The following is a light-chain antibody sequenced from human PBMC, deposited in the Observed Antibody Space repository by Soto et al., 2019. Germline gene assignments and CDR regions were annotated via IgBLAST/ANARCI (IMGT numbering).Light chain of an antibody. CDR2: ENN. V-gene: IGLV6-57*04. J-gene: IGLJ2*01. CDR1: SGSIANNY. Sequence: NFMLTQPHSVSESPGKTVTISCTRSSGSIANNYVQWYQQRPGRAPITVIYENNQRPSGGPGRFYGSTDGSSNSASLTISGLQTEDEADYYCQSYDSSFVIFGGGTKLTVL. CDR3: QSYDSSFVI.